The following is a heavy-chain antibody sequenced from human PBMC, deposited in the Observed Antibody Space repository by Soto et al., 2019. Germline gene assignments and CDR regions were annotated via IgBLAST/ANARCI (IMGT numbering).Heavy chain of an antibody. V-gene: IGHV1-18*01. CDR3: AREGYSAGSGSYSPPRYSGMDV. D-gene: IGHD3-10*01. J-gene: IGHJ6*02. CDR2: ISDYNGNT. Sequence: QVQLVQSGAEVKKPGASVKVSCKASGYSFTTYGISWVRQAPGQGLEWMGWISDYNGNTNYEKKFQGRVTMTTDTSTRTAYMELKSLRSDDTAVYYCAREGYSAGSGSYSPPRYSGMDVWGQGTTVTVS. CDR1: GYSFTTYG.